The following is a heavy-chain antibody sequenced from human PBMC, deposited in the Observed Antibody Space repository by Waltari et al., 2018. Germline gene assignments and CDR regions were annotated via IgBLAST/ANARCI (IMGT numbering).Heavy chain of an antibody. V-gene: IGHV4-61*02. Sequence: QVQLQESGPGLVEPSQTLSLTCTVSGGSISSGQDSGGGCRQPAGKGLEWIGRFHTSGSTEYSPSLRSRVTISIDTSKNQLSLRLTSVTAADTAVYYCARSAYCDGSTACDLVASWGQGKLVTISP. CDR1: GGSISSGQDS. CDR3: ARSAYCDGSTACDLVAS. J-gene: IGHJ4*02. CDR2: FHTSGST. D-gene: IGHD2-21*01.